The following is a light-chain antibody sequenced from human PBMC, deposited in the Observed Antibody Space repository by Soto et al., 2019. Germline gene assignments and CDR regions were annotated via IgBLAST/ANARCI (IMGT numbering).Light chain of an antibody. CDR3: QHYNSYPYI. CDR2: DAS. J-gene: IGKJ2*01. CDR1: QSVSSW. Sequence: DIQMTQSPSTLSASVGDRVTITCRASQSVSSWLAWYQHKPGKAPKLLISDASSLESEAPSRFSGSGFGTEFTLTISSLQPDDFATYYCQHYNSYPYIFGQGTKVDIK. V-gene: IGKV1-5*01.